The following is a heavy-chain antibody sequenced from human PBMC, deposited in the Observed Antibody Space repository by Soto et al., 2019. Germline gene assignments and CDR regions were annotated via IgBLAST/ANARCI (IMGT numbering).Heavy chain of an antibody. CDR3: ARQGFGPLHGLVDV. D-gene: IGHD3-10*01. CDR1: GGSISSYY. J-gene: IGHJ6*02. V-gene: IGHV4-59*01. Sequence: SETLSLTCAVSGGSISSYYWSWIRQPPGRGLEWIGYIYNSGNTNYNPSLKSRVTISVDTSKNQFSLKLSSVTAADTAVYYCARQGFGPLHGLVDVWGQGTTVTVSS. CDR2: IYNSGNT.